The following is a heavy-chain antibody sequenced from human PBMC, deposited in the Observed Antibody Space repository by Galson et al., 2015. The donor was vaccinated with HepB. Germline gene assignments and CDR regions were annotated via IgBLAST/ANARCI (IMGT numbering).Heavy chain of an antibody. Sequence: SVKVSCKASGYTFTYRYLHWVRQAPGQALEWMGWITPFNGNTNYAQKFQDRVTITRDRSMSTAYMELSSLRSEDTAMYYCASGPRGYSNYDYYYYMDVWGKGTTVTVSS. V-gene: IGHV1-45*02. J-gene: IGHJ6*03. CDR1: GYTFTYRY. CDR2: ITPFNGNT. D-gene: IGHD4-11*01. CDR3: ASGPRGYSNYDYYYYMDV.